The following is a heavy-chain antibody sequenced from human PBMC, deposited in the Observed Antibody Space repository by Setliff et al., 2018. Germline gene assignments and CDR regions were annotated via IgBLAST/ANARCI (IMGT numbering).Heavy chain of an antibody. CDR2: ISPYTGNT. Sequence: ASVKVSCKSSGYTFTDYGISWVRQAPGQGLEWMGWISPYTGNTFYAPQFQGRDIMTTDTSVKTAYMDLRSLRSDDTAVYYCERLVRYCSTTSCQRTSGDDFWGLGTLVTVSS. J-gene: IGHJ4*02. CDR3: ERLVRYCSTTSCQRTSGDDF. CDR1: GYTFTDYG. V-gene: IGHV1-18*01. D-gene: IGHD2-2*01.